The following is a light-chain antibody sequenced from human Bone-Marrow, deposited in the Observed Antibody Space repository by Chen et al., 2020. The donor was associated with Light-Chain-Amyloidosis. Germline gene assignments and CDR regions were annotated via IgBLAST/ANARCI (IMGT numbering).Light chain of an antibody. CDR2: GAS. CDR3: QQLTSYPRT. J-gene: IGKJ1*01. Sequence: DIQLTQSPSFLSASVGDRVTITFRASQDIRNYLAWYQQKPGKAPNLLIYGASTLQSGVPSRFSGSGTGTEFSHTISGLQPGDFATYDCQQLTSYPRTFGQGTKVEIK. V-gene: IGKV1-9*01. CDR1: QDIRNY.